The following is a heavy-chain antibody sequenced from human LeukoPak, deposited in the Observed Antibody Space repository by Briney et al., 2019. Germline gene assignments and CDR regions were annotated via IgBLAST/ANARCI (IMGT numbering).Heavy chain of an antibody. CDR3: ARDRRGVYYYDSSGYNNWFDP. D-gene: IGHD3-22*01. V-gene: IGHV1-69*04. CDR2: IIPIFGIA. Sequence: SVKVSCKASGGTFSSYAISWVRQAPGQGLEWMGRIIPIFGIANYAQKFQGRVTITADKSTSTAYMELSSLRSEDTAVYYCARDRRGVYYYDSSGYNNWFDPWGQGTLVTASS. J-gene: IGHJ5*02. CDR1: GGTFSSYA.